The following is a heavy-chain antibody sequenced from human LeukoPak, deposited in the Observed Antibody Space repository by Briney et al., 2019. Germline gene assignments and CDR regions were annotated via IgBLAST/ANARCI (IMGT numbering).Heavy chain of an antibody. CDR1: GFTFSSYA. CDR3: ARVSVPAAMSELWWLRPMGAFDI. D-gene: IGHD2-2*01. CDR2: ISGSGGST. J-gene: IGHJ3*02. V-gene: IGHV3-23*01. Sequence: PGGSLRLSCAASGFTFSSYAMSWVRQAPGKGLEWVSAISGSGGSTYYADSVKGRFTISRDNSKNTLYLQMNSLRAEDTAVYYCARVSVPAAMSELWWLRPMGAFDIWGQGTMVTVSS.